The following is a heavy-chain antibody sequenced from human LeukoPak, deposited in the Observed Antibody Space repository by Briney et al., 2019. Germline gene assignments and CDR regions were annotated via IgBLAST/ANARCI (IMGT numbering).Heavy chain of an antibody. CDR1: GFTFSAYS. V-gene: IGHV3-7*01. D-gene: IGHD6-13*01. CDR3: AGIIAAPNWYFDL. J-gene: IGHJ2*01. Sequence: GGSLRLSCATSGFTFSAYSMNWVRQAPGRGLEWVANIKRDGSEKYYVDSVKGRFTIPRDNAKNSLYLQMNSLRAEDTAVYYCAGIIAAPNWYFDLWGRGTLVTVSS. CDR2: IKRDGSEK.